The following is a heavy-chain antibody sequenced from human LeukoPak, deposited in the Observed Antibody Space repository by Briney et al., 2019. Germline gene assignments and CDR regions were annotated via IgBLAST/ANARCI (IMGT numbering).Heavy chain of an antibody. J-gene: IGHJ4*02. CDR3: RFYTSGSDY. CDR1: GLTFRTSA. V-gene: IGHV3-23*01. D-gene: IGHD3-22*01. CDR2: IRASDDTT. Sequence: RGSLRLSCKVFGLTFRTSAMSWVRQAPGKGLEWVSGIRASDDTTYYVDSVKGRFTVSRDNSKNTLYLQMYSLRVEETAVYYCRFYTSGSDYWGQGTLVTVSS.